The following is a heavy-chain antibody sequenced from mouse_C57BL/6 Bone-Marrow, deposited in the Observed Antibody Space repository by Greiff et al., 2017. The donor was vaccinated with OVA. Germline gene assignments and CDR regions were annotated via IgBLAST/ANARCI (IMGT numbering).Heavy chain of an antibody. D-gene: IGHD1-1*01. V-gene: IGHV8-12*01. CDR3: ARRAPYDGSSYYYAMDY. Sequence: QVTLKVSGPGILQSSQTLSLTCSFSGFSLSTSGMGVSWIRQPSGKGLEWLAHIYWDNDKRYNPSLTSRLTISKDTSRNQVFLKITSVDTADTATYYCARRAPYDGSSYYYAMDYWGQGTSVTVSS. CDR1: GFSLSTSGMG. CDR2: IYWDNDK. J-gene: IGHJ4*01.